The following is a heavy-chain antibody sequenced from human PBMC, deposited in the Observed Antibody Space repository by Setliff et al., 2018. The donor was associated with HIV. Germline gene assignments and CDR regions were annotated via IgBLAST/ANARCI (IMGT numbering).Heavy chain of an antibody. CDR1: GGSISSGSYY. J-gene: IGHJ5*02. V-gene: IGHV4-61*02. Sequence: SETLSLTCTVSGGSISSGSYYWNWIRQPAGKGLEWIGRIYTSGNTNSNPSLKRRVTISVDTSRNQFSLKLNSVTAADTAVYYCATVRVDHNWFDPWGQGTLVTVSS. CDR2: IYTSGNT. CDR3: ATVRVDHNWFDP.